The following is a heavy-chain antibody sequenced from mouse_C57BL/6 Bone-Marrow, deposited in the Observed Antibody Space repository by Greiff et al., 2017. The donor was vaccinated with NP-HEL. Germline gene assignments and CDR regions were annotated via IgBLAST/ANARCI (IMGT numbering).Heavy chain of an antibody. CDR1: GYTFTSYW. CDR3: ARRVNWYFDV. J-gene: IGHJ1*03. CDR2: IDPSDSYT. V-gene: IGHV1-59*01. Sequence: QVQLKQPGAELVRPGTSVKLSCKASGYTFTSYWMHWVKQRPGQGLEWIGVIDPSDSYTNYNQKFKGKATLTVDTSSSTAYMQLSSLTSEDSAVYYCARRVNWYFDVWGTGTTVTVSS.